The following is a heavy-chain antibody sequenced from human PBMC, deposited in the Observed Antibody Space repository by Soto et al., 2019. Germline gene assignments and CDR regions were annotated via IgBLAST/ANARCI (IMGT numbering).Heavy chain of an antibody. D-gene: IGHD4-17*01. Sequence: SETLSLTCTVSVGSISGSSYYWGWIRQPPGKGLEWIGAIYYRGNTYFNPSLKSRVTISVDTSKNQFSLKLSSVTAADTAVYYCARNDYTDYILDYWGQGKLVTGSS. V-gene: IGHV4-39*01. CDR2: IYYRGNT. J-gene: IGHJ4*02. CDR3: ARNDYTDYILDY. CDR1: VGSISGSSYY.